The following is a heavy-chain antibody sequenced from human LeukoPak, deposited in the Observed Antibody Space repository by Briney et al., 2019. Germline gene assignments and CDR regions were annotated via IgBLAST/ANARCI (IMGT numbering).Heavy chain of an antibody. D-gene: IGHD6-6*01. CDR1: GYTFTSYG. CDR2: ISAYNGNT. J-gene: IGHJ4*02. Sequence: RASVKVSCKASGYTFTSYGISWVRQAPGQGLEWMGWISAYNGNTNYAQKLQGRVTMTTDTSTSTAYMELRSLRSDDTAVYYCAREFSGYSSSSPDYWGQGTLVTVSS. V-gene: IGHV1-18*01. CDR3: AREFSGYSSSSPDY.